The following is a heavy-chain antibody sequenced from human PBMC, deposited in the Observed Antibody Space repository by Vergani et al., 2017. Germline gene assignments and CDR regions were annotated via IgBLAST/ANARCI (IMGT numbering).Heavy chain of an antibody. J-gene: IGHJ4*02. V-gene: IGHV1-46*01. Sequence: QVQLVQSGAEVKKPGASVKVSCKASGYTFTSYYMHWVRQAPGQGLEWMGIINPSGGSTSYAQKFQGRVTMTRDTSTSTVYMELSSLRSEDTAVYYCARIAAREDCSGGSCYSVDYWGQGTLVTVSS. CDR2: INPSGGST. CDR1: GYTFTSYY. CDR3: ARIAAREDCSGGSCYSVDY. D-gene: IGHD2-15*01.